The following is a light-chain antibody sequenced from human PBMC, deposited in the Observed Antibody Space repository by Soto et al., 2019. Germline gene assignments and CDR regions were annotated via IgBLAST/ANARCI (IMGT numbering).Light chain of an antibody. CDR1: SSNIGAGYD. V-gene: IGLV1-40*01. J-gene: IGLJ1*01. CDR2: GNN. CDR3: QSYDRSLSGYV. Sequence: QSVLAEPPSVSGAPGQRVTISCTGSSSNIGAGYDVHWYQQLPGTAPKLLIYGNNNRPSGVPDRFSGSKSGTSASLAITGLXAEDEADFYCQSYDRSLSGYVFGTGTRSPS.